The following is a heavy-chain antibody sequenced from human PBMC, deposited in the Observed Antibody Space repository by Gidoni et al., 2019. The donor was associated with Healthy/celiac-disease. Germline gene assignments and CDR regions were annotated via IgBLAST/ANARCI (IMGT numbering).Heavy chain of an antibody. CDR2: IYYSGST. CDR3: ARVQQQLDTYYFDY. Sequence: QVQLQESGPGLVKPPETLSLTCTVSGGSISSYYWSWIRQPPGKGLEWIGYIYYSGSTNYNPSLKSRVTISVDTSKNQFSLQLSSVTAADTAVYYCARVQQQLDTYYFDYWGQGTLVTVSS. V-gene: IGHV4-59*01. D-gene: IGHD6-13*01. CDR1: GGSISSYY. J-gene: IGHJ4*02.